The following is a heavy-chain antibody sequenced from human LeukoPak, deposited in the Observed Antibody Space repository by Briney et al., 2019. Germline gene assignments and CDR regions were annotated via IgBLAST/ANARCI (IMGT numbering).Heavy chain of an antibody. Sequence: PSETLSLTFAVYGGSFSGYYWSWIRQPPGKGLEWIGEINHSGSTNYNPSHKSRVTISVDTSKNQFSLKLSSVTAADTAVYYCARGRYSSSRTWFDPWGQGTLVTVSS. CDR3: ARGRYSSSRTWFDP. CDR2: INHSGST. CDR1: GGSFSGYY. D-gene: IGHD6-13*01. V-gene: IGHV4-34*01. J-gene: IGHJ5*02.